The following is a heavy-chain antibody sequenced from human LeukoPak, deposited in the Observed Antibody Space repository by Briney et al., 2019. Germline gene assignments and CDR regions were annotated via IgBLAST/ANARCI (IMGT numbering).Heavy chain of an antibody. CDR3: ARGGSGSYYKYFQH. J-gene: IGHJ1*01. CDR1: GYTFTGYY. Sequence: ASVKVSCKASGYTFTGYYLHWVRQAPGQGLEWMGRINPNSGGTNYAQKFQGRVTMTRDTSISTAYMELSRLRSDDTAVYYCARGGSGSYYKYFQHWGQGTLVTVSS. V-gene: IGHV1-2*06. CDR2: INPNSGGT. D-gene: IGHD3-10*01.